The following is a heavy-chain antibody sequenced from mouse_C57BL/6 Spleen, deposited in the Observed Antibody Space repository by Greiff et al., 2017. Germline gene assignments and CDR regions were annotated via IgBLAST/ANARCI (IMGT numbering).Heavy chain of an antibody. V-gene: IGHV1-18*01. Sequence: VQLKQSGPELVQPGASVTIPCKASGYSFTDYNMDWVNQSPGKSLEWIGAINPTNGGTINNQTFTGKATVTVDKSSSTADMELRSLTSKDTAVYYCARVLYYYGSSYFDYWGQGTTLTVSS. CDR1: GYSFTDYN. J-gene: IGHJ2*01. D-gene: IGHD1-1*01. CDR3: ARVLYYYGSSYFDY. CDR2: INPTNGGT.